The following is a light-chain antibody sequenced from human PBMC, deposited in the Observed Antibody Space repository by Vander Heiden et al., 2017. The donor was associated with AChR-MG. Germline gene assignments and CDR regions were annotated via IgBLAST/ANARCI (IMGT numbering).Light chain of an antibody. Sequence: ETVMTQSPATLSVSPGERATLSCRASQRVSSNLAWYQQIPGQAPRLLIYGASTRATGIPARFSGSGSGTEFTLTISSLQSEDFAVYYCQQYNDRPRTFGHGTKVEIK. CDR1: QRVSSN. V-gene: IGKV3-15*01. CDR3: QQYNDRPRT. J-gene: IGKJ1*01. CDR2: GAS.